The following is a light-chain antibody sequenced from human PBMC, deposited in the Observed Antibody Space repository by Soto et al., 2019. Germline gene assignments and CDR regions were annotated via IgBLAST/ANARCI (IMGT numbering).Light chain of an antibody. V-gene: IGKV3-15*01. J-gene: IGKJ1*01. CDR3: QQYNNCPPWT. Sequence: EIVMTQSPATLSVSPGERATLSCRASQSVSSNLAWYQQKPGQAPRLLIYGASTRATGIPARFSGGGSGTEYTLTISSLQSEDFAGYYCQQYNNCPPWTFGQGTKVEIK. CDR2: GAS. CDR1: QSVSSN.